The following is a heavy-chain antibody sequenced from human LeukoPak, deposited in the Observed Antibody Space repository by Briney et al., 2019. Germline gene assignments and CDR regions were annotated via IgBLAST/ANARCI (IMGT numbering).Heavy chain of an antibody. V-gene: IGHV3-43D*03. CDR3: ARDMTAHSSAVSGVPGDY. CDR2: INWDGSLI. Sequence: GGSLRLSCAASGFTFDDDAMHWVRQAPGKGLEWVSLINWDGSLIYYGDSVRGRFTISRDNSKNSLFLQMHSLRAEDSAFYYCARDMTAHSSAVSGVPGDYWGQGTLVTVSS. D-gene: IGHD2-21*02. J-gene: IGHJ4*02. CDR1: GFTFDDDA.